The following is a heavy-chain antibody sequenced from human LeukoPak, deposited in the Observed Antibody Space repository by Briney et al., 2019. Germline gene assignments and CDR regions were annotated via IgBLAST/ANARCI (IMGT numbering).Heavy chain of an antibody. Sequence: ASVKVSCKASGYTLTGSYMHWVRQAPGQGLEWMGWINPNTGGTNYAQKFQGRVTTTWDTSISTAYMELRSLRSDDTAVYYCASSVGYNKAGYYYYLDFWGKGTTVTVSS. V-gene: IGHV1-2*02. CDR1: GYTLTGSY. D-gene: IGHD5-24*01. J-gene: IGHJ6*03. CDR2: INPNTGGT. CDR3: ASSVGYNKAGYYYYLDF.